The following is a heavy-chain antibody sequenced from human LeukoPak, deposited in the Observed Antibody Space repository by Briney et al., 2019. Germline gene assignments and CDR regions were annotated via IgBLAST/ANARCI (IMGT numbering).Heavy chain of an antibody. Sequence: GGSLRLSCAASGFTFSSYGMHWVRHAPGKGRECGAVIWYDGSNKYYADSVKGRFTISRDNSKNTLYLQMNSLRAEDTAGYYCAIEFGGSGSYYNPDYWGQGTLVTVSS. J-gene: IGHJ4*02. CDR2: IWYDGSNK. CDR1: GFTFSSYG. D-gene: IGHD3-10*01. V-gene: IGHV3-33*01. CDR3: AIEFGGSGSYYNPDY.